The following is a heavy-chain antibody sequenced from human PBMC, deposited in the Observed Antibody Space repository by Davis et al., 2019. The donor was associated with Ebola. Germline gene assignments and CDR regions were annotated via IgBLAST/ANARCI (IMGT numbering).Heavy chain of an antibody. CDR3: ARGQTILLDFDY. V-gene: IGHV4-34*01. D-gene: IGHD3-3*01. Sequence: MPSETLSLTCAVYGGSFSGYYWSWIRQPPGKGLEWIGEINHSGSTNYNPSLKSRVTISVDTSKNQFSLKLSSVTAADTAVYYCARGQTILLDFDYWGQGTLVTVSS. CDR1: GGSFSGYY. CDR2: INHSGST. J-gene: IGHJ4*02.